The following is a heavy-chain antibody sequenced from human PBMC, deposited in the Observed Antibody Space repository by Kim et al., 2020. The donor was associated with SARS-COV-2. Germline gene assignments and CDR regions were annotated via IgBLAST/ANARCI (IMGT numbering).Heavy chain of an antibody. CDR3: TSGTIFGVVTASDY. D-gene: IGHD3-3*01. CDR2: IRSKAYGGTT. Sequence: GGSLRLSCTASGFTFGDYAMSWVRQAPGKGLEWVGFIRSKAYGGTTEYAASVKGRFTISRDDSKSIAYLQMNSLKTEDTAVYYCTSGTIFGVVTASDYWGQGTLVTVSS. J-gene: IGHJ4*02. CDR1: GFTFGDYA. V-gene: IGHV3-49*04.